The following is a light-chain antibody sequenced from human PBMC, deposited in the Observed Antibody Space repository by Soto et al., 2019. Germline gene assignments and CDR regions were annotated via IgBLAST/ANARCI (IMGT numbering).Light chain of an antibody. CDR3: QQRSTRPPWT. Sequence: EIVLTQSPATLSLSPGERATLSCRASQSVSKYLAWYQQKPGQAPRLLIYDASNRATGIPARFSGSGSGTDFTLTISSLEPEDFAVYYCQQRSTRPPWTFGQGTKVEIK. J-gene: IGKJ1*01. V-gene: IGKV3-11*01. CDR1: QSVSKY. CDR2: DAS.